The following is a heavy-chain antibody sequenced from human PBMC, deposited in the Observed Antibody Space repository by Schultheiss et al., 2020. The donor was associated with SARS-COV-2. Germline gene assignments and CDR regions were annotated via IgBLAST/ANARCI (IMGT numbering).Heavy chain of an antibody. CDR2: IKQDVSET. D-gene: IGHD6-13*01. CDR1: GLTFSSYW. V-gene: IGHV3-7*03. J-gene: IGHJ4*02. Sequence: GGSLRLSCAVSGLTFSSYWMSWVRQPPGKGLEWVTNIKQDVSETYYGDSVKGRFTISRDNAKNSLYVQMNSLRGEDTAVYYCATGIAAAVAPRGYFDYWGQGTLVTGSS. CDR3: ATGIAAAVAPRGYFDY.